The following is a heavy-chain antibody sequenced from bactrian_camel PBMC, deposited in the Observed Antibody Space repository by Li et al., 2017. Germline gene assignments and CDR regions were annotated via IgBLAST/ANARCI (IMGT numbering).Heavy chain of an antibody. CDR2: IGVPNDSP. D-gene: IGHD2*01. J-gene: IGHJ4*01. CDR1: GYTNC. Sequence: QLVESGGDSVQPGGSLRLSCLISGYTNCMAWFRQGPGEEREAVASIGVPNDSPIYNDFAKGRFTLSQDNAKNAVALKMTNVKPEDTAVYVCTAGHRFQNCAKDFVVSGQGTQVTVS. V-gene: IGHV3S65*01.